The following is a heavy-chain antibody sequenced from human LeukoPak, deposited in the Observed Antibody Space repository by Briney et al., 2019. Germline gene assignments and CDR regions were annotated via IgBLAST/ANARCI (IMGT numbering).Heavy chain of an antibody. CDR2: IIPIFGTA. V-gene: IGHV1-69*13. D-gene: IGHD3-22*01. J-gene: IGHJ3*02. Sequence: GASVKVSCKASGYTFTSYAISWVRQAPGQGLEWMGGIIPIFGTANSAQKFQGRVTITADESTSTAYMELSSLRSEDTAVYYCARARYYYDSSGYFLGDGAFDIWGQGTMVTVSS. CDR1: GYTFTSYA. CDR3: ARARYYYDSSGYFLGDGAFDI.